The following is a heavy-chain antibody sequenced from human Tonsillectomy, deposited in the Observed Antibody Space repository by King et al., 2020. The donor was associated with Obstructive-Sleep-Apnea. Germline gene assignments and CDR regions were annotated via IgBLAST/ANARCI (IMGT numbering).Heavy chain of an antibody. J-gene: IGHJ4*02. D-gene: IGHD6-19*01. CDR1: GFTFSSYN. Sequence: VQLVESGGGLVKPGGSLRLSCAASGFTFSSYNMNWVRQAPGKGLEWVSSISGSTSYISYSDSVKGRFTISRDNAKNSLHLQMNSLRAEDTAVYFCARDRGWLVHFDYWGQGALVTVYS. CDR2: ISGSTSYI. CDR3: ARDRGWLVHFDY. V-gene: IGHV3-21*01.